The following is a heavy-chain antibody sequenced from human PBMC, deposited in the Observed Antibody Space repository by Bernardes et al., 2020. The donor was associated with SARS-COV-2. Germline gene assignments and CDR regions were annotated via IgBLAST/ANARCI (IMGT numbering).Heavy chain of an antibody. V-gene: IGHV3-33*01. J-gene: IGHJ4*02. CDR3: ARDGYSSSWEYYFDY. CDR1: GFTFSSYG. Sequence: GGSLRLSCAASGFTFSSYGMHWVRQAPGKGLEWVAVIWYDGSNKYYADSVKGRFTISRDNSKNTLYLQMNNLRAEDTAVYYCARDGYSSSWEYYFDYWGQGTLVTVSS. CDR2: IWYDGSNK. D-gene: IGHD6-13*01.